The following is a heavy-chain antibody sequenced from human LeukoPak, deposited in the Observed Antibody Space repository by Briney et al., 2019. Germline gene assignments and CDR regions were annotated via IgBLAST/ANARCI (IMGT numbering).Heavy chain of an antibody. V-gene: IGHV4-39*01. CDR3: ARRSTSGYYYFDY. CDR1: GGSISSSSYY. Sequence: PSETLSLTCTVSGGSISSSSYYWGWIRQPPGKGLEWIGSIYYSGSTYYHPSLESRVTISLDSSRTQFSLKLTSVTAADAAVYYCARRSTSGYYYFDYWGQGTRVTVPS. D-gene: IGHD2-2*01. CDR2: IYYSGST. J-gene: IGHJ4*02.